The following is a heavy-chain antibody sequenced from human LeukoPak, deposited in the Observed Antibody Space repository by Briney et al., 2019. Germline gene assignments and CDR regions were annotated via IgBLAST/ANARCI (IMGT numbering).Heavy chain of an antibody. CDR2: IWYDGSNK. J-gene: IGHJ4*02. CDR3: ARDIEQGRGDLRLGFDY. CDR1: GFTFSTYG. Sequence: GGSLRLSCAASGFTFSTYGMHWVRQAPGKGLEWVALIWYDGSNKYYADSVKGRFTISRDNSKNTLYLQMNSLTAEDTAVYYCARDIEQGRGDLRLGFDYWGQGTLVTVSS. V-gene: IGHV3-33*08. D-gene: IGHD7-27*01.